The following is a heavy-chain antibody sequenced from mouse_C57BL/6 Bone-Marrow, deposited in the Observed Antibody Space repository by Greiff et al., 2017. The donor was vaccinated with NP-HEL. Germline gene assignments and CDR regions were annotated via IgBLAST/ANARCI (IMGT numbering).Heavy chain of an antibody. Sequence: QVQLKQPGAELVKPGASVKLSCKASGYTFTSYWMHWVKQRPGQGLEWIGMIHPNSGSTNYNEKFKSKATLTVDKSSSTAYMQLSSLTSEDSAVYYCARNYGLGFDVWGTGTTVTFSS. V-gene: IGHV1-64*01. CDR2: IHPNSGST. CDR3: ARNYGLGFDV. D-gene: IGHD1-1*01. CDR1: GYTFTSYW. J-gene: IGHJ1*03.